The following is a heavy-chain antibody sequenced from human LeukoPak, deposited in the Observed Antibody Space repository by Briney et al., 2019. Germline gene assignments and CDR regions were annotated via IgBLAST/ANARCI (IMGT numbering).Heavy chain of an antibody. D-gene: IGHD6-13*01. J-gene: IGHJ4*02. CDR3: ARRIAAAGDFDY. V-gene: IGHV4-59*01. CDR1: GGSISSYY. CDR2: IYYSGST. Sequence: SETLSLTCTVSGGSISSYYWSWIRQPPGKGLEWIGYIYYSGSTNYNPSLKSRVTISVDTSKNQFSLKLSSVTAADTAVYYCARRIAAAGDFDYWGQGTLVTVSS.